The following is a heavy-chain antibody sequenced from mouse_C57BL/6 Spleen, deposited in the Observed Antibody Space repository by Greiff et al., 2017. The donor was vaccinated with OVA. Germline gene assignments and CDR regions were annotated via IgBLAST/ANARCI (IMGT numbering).Heavy chain of an antibody. Sequence: QVQLKQSGAELARPGASVKMSCKASGYTFTSYTMHWVKQRPGQGLEWIGYINTSSGYTKYNQKFKDKATLTADKSSSTAYMQLSSLTSEDSAVYYCARSSTGFDYWGQGTTLTVSS. J-gene: IGHJ2*01. CDR1: GYTFTSYT. V-gene: IGHV1-4*01. CDR3: ARSSTGFDY. CDR2: INTSSGYT. D-gene: IGHD4-1*02.